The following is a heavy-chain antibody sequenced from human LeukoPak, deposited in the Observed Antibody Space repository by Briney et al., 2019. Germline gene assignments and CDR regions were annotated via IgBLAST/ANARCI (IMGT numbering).Heavy chain of an antibody. CDR3: ARRAGLWFGELSLFRDY. Sequence: PSETLSLTCAVYGGSFSGYYWSWIRQPPGKGLEWIGEINHSGSTNYNPSLKSRVTISVDTSKNQFSLKLSSVTAADTAVYYCARRAGLWFGELSLFRDYWGQGTLVTVSS. V-gene: IGHV4-34*01. CDR2: INHSGST. J-gene: IGHJ4*02. D-gene: IGHD3-10*01. CDR1: GGSFSGYY.